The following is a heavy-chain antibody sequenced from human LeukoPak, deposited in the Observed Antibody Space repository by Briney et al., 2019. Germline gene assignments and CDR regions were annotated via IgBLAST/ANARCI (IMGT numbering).Heavy chain of an antibody. D-gene: IGHD3-3*01. CDR1: GGSISSSSYY. Sequence: SETLSLTCTVSGGSISSSSYYWGWIRQPPGKGLEWIGSIYYSGSTYYNPSLKSRVTISVDTSKNQFSLKLSSVAAADTAVYYCARVLYDFWSGYYLYMDVWGKGTTVTVSS. V-gene: IGHV4-39*01. CDR2: IYYSGST. J-gene: IGHJ6*03. CDR3: ARVLYDFWSGYYLYMDV.